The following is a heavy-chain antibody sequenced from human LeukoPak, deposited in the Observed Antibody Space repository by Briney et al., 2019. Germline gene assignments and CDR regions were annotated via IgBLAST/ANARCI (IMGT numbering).Heavy chain of an antibody. CDR2: ISAYNGNT. CDR1: GGTFSSYA. Sequence: ASVKVSCKTSGGTFSSYAISWVRQAPGQGLEWMGWISAYNGNTNYAQKLQGRVTMTTDTSTSTAYMELRSLTSDDTAVYYCARVGAYCTSTSCLDYWGQGTLVTVSS. D-gene: IGHD2-2*01. V-gene: IGHV1-18*01. J-gene: IGHJ4*02. CDR3: ARVGAYCTSTSCLDY.